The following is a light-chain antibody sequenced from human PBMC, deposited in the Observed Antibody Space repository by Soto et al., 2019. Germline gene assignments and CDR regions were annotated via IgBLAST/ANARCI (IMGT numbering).Light chain of an antibody. Sequence: DIQMNPSRDTLSASVGDRVTITCRAGQTINNWLAWYQHKPGNAPKPLIYAASSLQGGVPSRFSGSGSGTDFTLTISSLQPEDFASYYCQQTYSSPLTFGQGTKVDIK. V-gene: IGKV1-39*01. CDR2: AAS. CDR1: QTINNW. J-gene: IGKJ1*01. CDR3: QQTYSSPLT.